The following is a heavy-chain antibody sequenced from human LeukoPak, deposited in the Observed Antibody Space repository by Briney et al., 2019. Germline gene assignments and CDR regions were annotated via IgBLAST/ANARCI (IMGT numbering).Heavy chain of an antibody. Sequence: ASVKVSCKAYGYTFTSYGISWVRQAPGQGLEWMGWISGYNGNKNYAQKFQGKVTLTTDTSTNTAYMELRSLRSDDTAAYHCARVGYTRVRGAHDYWGQGTLVTVSS. D-gene: IGHD3-10*01. J-gene: IGHJ4*02. CDR3: ARVGYTRVRGAHDY. CDR1: GYTFTSYG. V-gene: IGHV1-18*01. CDR2: ISGYNGNK.